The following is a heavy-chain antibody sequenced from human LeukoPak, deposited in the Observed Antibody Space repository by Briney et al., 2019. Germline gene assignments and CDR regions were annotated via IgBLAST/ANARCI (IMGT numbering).Heavy chain of an antibody. CDR3: AELGITMIGGV. V-gene: IGHV3-23*01. D-gene: IGHD3-10*02. J-gene: IGHJ6*04. Sequence: GSLRLSCVASGFTLRSYVMNWVRQTPGKGLEWVSSISGSGDSTFYADSVKGRFSISRDNAKNSLYLQMNSLRAEDTAVYYCAELGITMIGGVWGKGTTVTISS. CDR2: ISGSGDST. CDR1: GFTLRSYV.